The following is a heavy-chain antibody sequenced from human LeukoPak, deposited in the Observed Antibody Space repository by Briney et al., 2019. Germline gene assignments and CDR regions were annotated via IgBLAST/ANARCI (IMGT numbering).Heavy chain of an antibody. CDR2: IRSKANNYAT. J-gene: IGHJ6*02. CDR3: TRLRRIDYGDFYYYCMDI. V-gene: IGHV3-73*01. D-gene: IGHD4-17*01. Sequence: AGGSLKLSCAASGFTFSGSPMHWVRQASGKGLEWVGRIRSKANNYATAYAASVKGRFTISRDDSKNTAFLEMNSLKTEDTAVYYCTRLRRIDYGDFYYYCMDIWGQGTTVTVSS. CDR1: GFTFSGSP.